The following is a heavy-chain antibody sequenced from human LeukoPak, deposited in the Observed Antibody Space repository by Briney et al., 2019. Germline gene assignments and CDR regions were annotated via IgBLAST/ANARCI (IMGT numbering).Heavy chain of an antibody. D-gene: IGHD2-2*02. Sequence: GGSLRLSCAASGFVLSSYAMSWVRQAPGKGLEWVSVISDSGVTTYYADSVKGRFTISRDNSKNTLYLQMNSLRAEDTAVYYCAKSVPAAIVHYFQHWGQGTLVTVSS. CDR2: ISDSGVTT. CDR3: AKSVPAAIVHYFQH. J-gene: IGHJ1*01. CDR1: GFVLSSYA. V-gene: IGHV3-23*01.